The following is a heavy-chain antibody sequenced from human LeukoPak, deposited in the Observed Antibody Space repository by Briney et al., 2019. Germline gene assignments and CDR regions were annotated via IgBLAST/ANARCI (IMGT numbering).Heavy chain of an antibody. CDR1: GFSFSNYW. J-gene: IGHJ6*03. CDR2: IKQDGSEK. CDR3: ARDHVGGKYYYMDV. D-gene: IGHD3-16*01. Sequence: GGSLRLSCAASGFSFSNYWLTWVWQAPGPGLERVANIKQDGSEKSYVDSVKGRFTISRDNAKNSLYLQMSSLRVGDTAVYYCARDHVGGKYYYMDVWGKGTTVTVSS. V-gene: IGHV3-7*01.